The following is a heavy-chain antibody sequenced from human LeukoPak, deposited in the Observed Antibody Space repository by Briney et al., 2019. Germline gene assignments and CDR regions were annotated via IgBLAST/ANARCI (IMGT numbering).Heavy chain of an antibody. Sequence: SETLSLTCTVSGGSISSYYWSWIRQPAGKGLEWIGRIHDSGRTDYNTSLKNRVTMSVDTSKFSVRLTSVTAADTAVYYCARVGGLYSATPYFEYWGQGALVIVSS. CDR3: ARVGGLYSATPYFEY. D-gene: IGHD3-16*01. CDR1: GGSISSYY. V-gene: IGHV4-4*07. J-gene: IGHJ4*02. CDR2: IHDSGRT.